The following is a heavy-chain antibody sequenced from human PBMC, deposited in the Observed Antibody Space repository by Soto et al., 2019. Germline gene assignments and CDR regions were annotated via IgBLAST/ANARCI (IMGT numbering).Heavy chain of an antibody. CDR3: AREESGWGFDP. V-gene: IGHV3-33*01. CDR1: GFTFSSYG. CDR2: IWYDGSNK. Sequence: QVQLVESGGGVVQPGRSLRLSCAASGFTFSSYGMHWVRQAPGKGLEWVAVIWYDGSNKYYADSVKGRFTISRDNSKNTLYLQMNSLRAEDTAVYYCAREESGWGFDPWGQGTLVTVSS. D-gene: IGHD3-22*01. J-gene: IGHJ5*02.